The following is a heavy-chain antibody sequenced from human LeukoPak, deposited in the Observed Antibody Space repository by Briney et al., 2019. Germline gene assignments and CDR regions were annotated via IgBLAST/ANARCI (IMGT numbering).Heavy chain of an antibody. CDR3: ASRCPSSPTVGQRSYYYYYMDV. CDR1: GYTFTSYD. D-gene: IGHD4-23*01. V-gene: IGHV1-69*05. J-gene: IGHJ6*03. Sequence: ASVKVSCKASGYTFTSYDINWVRQATGQGLEWMGGIIPIFGTTNYAQNFQGRVTITTDESTSTAHMELSSLRSEDTAVYYCASRCPSSPTVGQRSYYYYYMDVWGKGTTVTVSS. CDR2: IIPIFGTT.